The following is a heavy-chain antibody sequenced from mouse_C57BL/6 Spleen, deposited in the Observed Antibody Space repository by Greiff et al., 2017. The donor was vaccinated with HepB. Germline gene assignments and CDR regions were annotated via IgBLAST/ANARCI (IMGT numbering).Heavy chain of an antibody. CDR2: ISDGGSYT. CDR1: GFTFSSYA. J-gene: IGHJ4*01. V-gene: IGHV5-4*01. CDR3: ARAPHYYSSSHYYAMDY. Sequence: EVQVVESGGGLVKPGGSLKLSCAASGFTFSSYAMSWVRQTPEKRLGWVATISDGGSYTYYPDNVKGRFTISRDNTKNNLYLHMSHLKSEDTAMYYCARAPHYYSSSHYYAMDYWGQGTSVTVSS. D-gene: IGHD1-1*01.